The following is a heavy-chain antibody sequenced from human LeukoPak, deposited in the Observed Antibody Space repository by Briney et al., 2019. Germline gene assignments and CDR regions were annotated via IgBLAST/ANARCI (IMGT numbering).Heavy chain of an antibody. Sequence: GGSLRLXCAASGFTFSSYWMRWVRQAPGKGLEWAANIKQDGSEKYYVDSVKGRFTISRDNAKNSLYLQMNSLRAEDTAVYYCARHIVVVVAATGWFDPWGQGTLVTVSS. D-gene: IGHD2-15*01. CDR1: GFTFSSYW. V-gene: IGHV3-7*01. CDR3: ARHIVVVVAATGWFDP. CDR2: IKQDGSEK. J-gene: IGHJ5*02.